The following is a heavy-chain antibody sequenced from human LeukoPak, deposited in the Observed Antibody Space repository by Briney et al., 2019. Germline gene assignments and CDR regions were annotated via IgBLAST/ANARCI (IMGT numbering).Heavy chain of an antibody. Sequence: GGSLRLSCAASGFTFDDYGMSWVRQAPGKGLEWVSYISSSGSTIYYADSVKGRFTISRDNAKNSLYLQMNSLRAEDTALYHCARGWDSPYFYYGMDVWGQGTTVTVSS. D-gene: IGHD1-26*01. CDR3: ARGWDSPYFYYGMDV. V-gene: IGHV3-11*01. CDR1: GFTFDDYG. J-gene: IGHJ6*02. CDR2: ISSSGSTI.